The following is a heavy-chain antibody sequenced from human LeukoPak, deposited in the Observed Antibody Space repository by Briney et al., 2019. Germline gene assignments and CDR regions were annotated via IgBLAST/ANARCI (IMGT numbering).Heavy chain of an antibody. Sequence: RGSLRLSCAASGFTVSSNYMSWVRQAPGKGLEWVSVIYSGGSTYYADSVKGRFTISRDNSKNTLYLQMKSLRAEDTAVYYCARDRVFPPDAFDIWSQGTMVTVSS. CDR1: GFTVSSNY. CDR3: ARDRVFPPDAFDI. D-gene: IGHD2-21*01. CDR2: IYSGGST. V-gene: IGHV3-53*01. J-gene: IGHJ3*02.